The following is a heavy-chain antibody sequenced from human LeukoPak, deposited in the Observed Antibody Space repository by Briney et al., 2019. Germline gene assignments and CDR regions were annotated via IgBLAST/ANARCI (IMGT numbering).Heavy chain of an antibody. CDR2: IYTSGST. CDR1: GGSISSYY. D-gene: IGHD3-3*01. CDR3: ARDEYYDFWSGQKGGFDY. V-gene: IGHV4-4*07. J-gene: IGHJ4*02. Sequence: PSETLSLTCTVSGGSISSYYWSWIRQPAGKGLELIGRIYTSGSTNYNPSLKSRVTMSVDTSKNQFSLKLSSVTAADTAVYYCARDEYYDFWSGQKGGFDYWGQGTLVTVSS.